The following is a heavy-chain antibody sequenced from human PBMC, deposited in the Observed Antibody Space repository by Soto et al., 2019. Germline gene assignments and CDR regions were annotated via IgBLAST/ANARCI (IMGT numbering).Heavy chain of an antibody. D-gene: IGHD3-16*02. CDR1: GFTFSTDA. CDR2: VAAGGGHT. J-gene: IGHJ4*02. Sequence: GGSLRLSCAASGFTFSTDAIHWGRQAPGKGLEWVSHVAAGGGHTYYAESVKGRFTISRDNSKNTLFLQINTLRADDTAIYFCARRTSFLGAFDYWGQGVLVTVSS. CDR3: ARRTSFLGAFDY. V-gene: IGHV3-23*01.